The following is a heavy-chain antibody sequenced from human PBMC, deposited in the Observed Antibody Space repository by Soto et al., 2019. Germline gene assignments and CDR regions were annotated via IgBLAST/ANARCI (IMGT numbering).Heavy chain of an antibody. Sequence: GFLRPPCSASCFPLCSHAISWAPQASGKGLEWVSLISSGGGNTYYADSVKGRFTVSRDNSKNTLYLQMSSLRAEDTAVYSCARTLRAAAAISRMDVWGQGTTVTVSS. V-gene: IGHV3-23*01. D-gene: IGHD6-13*01. CDR1: CFPLCSHA. CDR3: ARTLRAAAAISRMDV. J-gene: IGHJ6*02. CDR2: ISSGGGNT.